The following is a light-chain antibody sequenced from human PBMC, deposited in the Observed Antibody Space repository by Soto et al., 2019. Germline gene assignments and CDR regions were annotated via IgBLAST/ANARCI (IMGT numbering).Light chain of an antibody. J-gene: IGLJ1*01. CDR3: TSYTSTSTPYV. CDR2: DVY. Sequence: QSVLTQPASVTGSPGPSITISCAGTSSDVGRYTYVSWYQQHPGTAPKLIIYDVYNRPSGVSNRFSGSKSGNTASLTISGLQAEDEADYYCTSYTSTSTPYVFGGGTKVTVL. CDR1: SSDVGRYTY. V-gene: IGLV2-14*01.